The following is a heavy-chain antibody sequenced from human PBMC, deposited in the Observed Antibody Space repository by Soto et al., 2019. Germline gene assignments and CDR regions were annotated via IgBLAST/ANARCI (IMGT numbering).Heavy chain of an antibody. CDR2: ISADGLST. CDR1: GFTFTNYA. V-gene: IGHV3-23*01. CDR3: ARDLGSSASVSYPDF. D-gene: IGHD3-10*01. J-gene: IGHJ4*02. Sequence: GSLRLSCAASGFTFTNYAINWVRQAPGKGLEWVSSISADGLSTFYADSLQGRFTISRDNSKNTVYLQMNSLREEDTAVYFCARDLGSSASVSYPDFWGQGTLVTVSS.